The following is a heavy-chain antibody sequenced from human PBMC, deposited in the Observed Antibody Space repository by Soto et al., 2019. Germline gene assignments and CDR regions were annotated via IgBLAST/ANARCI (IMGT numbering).Heavy chain of an antibody. Sequence: QVQLVQSGAEVKKPGASVKVSCKASGYTFTSYYVHWVRQAPGQGLEWMGIINPSGGSTNYAQNFQGRVTMTSDTSTSTVYMELSSLRSEDTAVYYCATLAVTTSFDYWGQGTLVTVSS. J-gene: IGHJ4*02. CDR3: ATLAVTTSFDY. CDR2: INPSGGST. D-gene: IGHD4-4*01. CDR1: GYTFTSYY. V-gene: IGHV1-46*01.